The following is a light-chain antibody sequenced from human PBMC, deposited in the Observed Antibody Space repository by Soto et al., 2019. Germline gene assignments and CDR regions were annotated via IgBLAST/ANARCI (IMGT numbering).Light chain of an antibody. CDR1: QSVSSTY. CDR3: QQYGSSWT. V-gene: IGKV3-20*01. CDR2: GAS. Sequence: EIVLTQSPGTLSLSPGERATLSCRASQSVSSTYLAWYQQKPGQAPILLMYGASNRATGIPDRFSGSGSGTDFTLTISRLDPEDFAVYYCQQYGSSWTFGQGTKV. J-gene: IGKJ1*01.